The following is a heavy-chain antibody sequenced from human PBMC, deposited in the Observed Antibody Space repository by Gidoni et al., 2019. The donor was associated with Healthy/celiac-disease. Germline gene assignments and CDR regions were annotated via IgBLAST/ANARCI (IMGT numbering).Heavy chain of an antibody. CDR3: ARGAVVGATRFLDY. Sequence: QLQLQESGPGLVKPSETLSLTCTVSGGYISSSSYYWGWIRQPPGKGLEWIGSIYYSGSTYYNPARKSRVTISVDTSKNQFALKLSSVTAADTAVYYCARGAVVGATRFLDYWGQGTLVTVSS. D-gene: IGHD1-26*01. J-gene: IGHJ4*02. CDR1: GGYISSSSYY. CDR2: IYYSGST. V-gene: IGHV4-39*07.